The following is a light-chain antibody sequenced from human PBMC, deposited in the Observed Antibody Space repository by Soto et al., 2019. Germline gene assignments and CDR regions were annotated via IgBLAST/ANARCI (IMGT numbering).Light chain of an antibody. CDR2: EVS. V-gene: IGLV2-14*01. Sequence: QSALTQPASVSVSPGQSITISCTGASSDVGRYNYVSWYQLHPGKAPKLIIYEVSNRPSGVSNRFSGSKSGNTASLTICGLRAEDEADYYCNSYTSSTAYVFGTGTKVTVL. CDR1: SSDVGRYNY. J-gene: IGLJ1*01. CDR3: NSYTSSTAYV.